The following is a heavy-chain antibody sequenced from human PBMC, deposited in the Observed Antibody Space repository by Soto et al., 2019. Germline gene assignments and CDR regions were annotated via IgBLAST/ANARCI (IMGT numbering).Heavy chain of an antibody. J-gene: IGHJ6*02. Sequence: AGTLSLTCAVYGGSFSGYYWRWIRQPPGKGLEWIGEINHSGSTNYNPPLKSRGTISVDTSKNQFSRKMSSVTAADTAVYYCARGFGTVRIYHYCGMDVWGQGTMVTVSS. CDR3: ARGFGTVRIYHYCGMDV. CDR2: INHSGST. V-gene: IGHV4-34*01. D-gene: IGHD4-17*01. CDR1: GGSFSGYY.